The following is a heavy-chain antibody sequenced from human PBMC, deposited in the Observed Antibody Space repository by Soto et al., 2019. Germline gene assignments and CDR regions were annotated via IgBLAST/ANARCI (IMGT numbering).Heavy chain of an antibody. Sequence: SVKVSCKASGGTFSSYAISWVRQAPGQGLEWMGGIIPIFGTANYAQKFQGRVTITADKSTSTAYMELSSLRSEDTAVYYCARDTRTTVTTYYYYYYGMDVWGQGTTVTVSS. D-gene: IGHD4-4*01. J-gene: IGHJ6*02. CDR2: IIPIFGTA. CDR3: ARDTRTTVTTYYYYYYGMDV. CDR1: GGTFSSYA. V-gene: IGHV1-69*06.